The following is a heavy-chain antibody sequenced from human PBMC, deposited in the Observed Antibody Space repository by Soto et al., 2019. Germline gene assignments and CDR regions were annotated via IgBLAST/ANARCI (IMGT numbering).Heavy chain of an antibody. V-gene: IGHV3-23*01. Sequence: VQLLESGGGLVQPGGSLRLSCVASGFTFSSYAMSWVRQAPGQRLEWVATFSGGRDTTCHADSVKGRFTVSRDSSKNTLSLQMNSLSPEDTALYYCAKATSATCTGSICYSFDYWGQGILVTVSS. D-gene: IGHD2-8*02. CDR1: GFTFSSYA. J-gene: IGHJ4*02. CDR2: FSGGRDTT. CDR3: AKATSATCTGSICYSFDY.